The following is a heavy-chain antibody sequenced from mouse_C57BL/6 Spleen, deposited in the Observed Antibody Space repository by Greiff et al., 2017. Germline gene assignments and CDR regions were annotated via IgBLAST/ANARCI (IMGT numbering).Heavy chain of an antibody. Sequence: VQLQQSGPELVKPAASVKISCKASGYTFTDYYMNWVKQSHGKSLEWIGDINPNNGGTSYNQKFKGKATLTVDTSSSPAYLELRSLTSEDAEVCYCGRKGGWGDYWGQGTTLTVSS. V-gene: IGHV1-26*01. J-gene: IGHJ2*01. CDR2: INPNNGGT. CDR1: GYTFTDYY. D-gene: IGHD1-1*02. CDR3: GRKGGWGDY.